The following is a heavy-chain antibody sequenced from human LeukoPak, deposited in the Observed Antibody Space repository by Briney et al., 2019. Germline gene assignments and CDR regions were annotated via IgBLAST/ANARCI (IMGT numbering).Heavy chain of an antibody. D-gene: IGHD3-22*01. J-gene: IGHJ4*02. CDR2: ISGSGGST. Sequence: GGSLRLSCAASGFTFSSYAMSWVRQAPGKGLEWVSAISGSGGSTYYADSVKGRFTISRDNSKNTLYLQMNSLRAEDTAVYYCAKGGYYDSSPGYYFDYWGQGTLVTVPS. V-gene: IGHV3-23*01. CDR1: GFTFSSYA. CDR3: AKGGYYDSSPGYYFDY.